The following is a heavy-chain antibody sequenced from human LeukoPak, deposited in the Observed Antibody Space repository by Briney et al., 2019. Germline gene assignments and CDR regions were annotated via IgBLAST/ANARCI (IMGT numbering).Heavy chain of an antibody. V-gene: IGHV1-2*02. J-gene: IGHJ6*02. CDR1: GYTFTGYY. Sequence: ASVKVSCKASGYTFTGYYMHWVRQAPGQGLEWMGWINPNSGGTNYAQKFQGRVTMTRDTSISTAYMELSRLRSDDTAVYYCARDKSSSWSRGPNGMDVWGQGTTVTVSS. CDR2: INPNSGGT. D-gene: IGHD6-13*01. CDR3: ARDKSSSWSRGPNGMDV.